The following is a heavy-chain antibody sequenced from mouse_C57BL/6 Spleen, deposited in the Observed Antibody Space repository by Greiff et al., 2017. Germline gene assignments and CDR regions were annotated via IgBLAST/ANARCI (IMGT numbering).Heavy chain of an antibody. CDR1: GFTFSDYY. V-gene: IGHV5-16*01. D-gene: IGHD2-12*01. J-gene: IGHJ2*01. Sequence: EVKLVESEGGLVQPGSSMKLSCTASGFTFSDYYMAWVRQVPEKGLEWVANINYDGSSTYYLDSLKSRFIISRDNAKNILYLQMSSLKSEDTATYYCARGGPLRRGVYVDYWGQGTTLTVSS. CDR2: INYDGSST. CDR3: ARGGPLRRGVYVDY.